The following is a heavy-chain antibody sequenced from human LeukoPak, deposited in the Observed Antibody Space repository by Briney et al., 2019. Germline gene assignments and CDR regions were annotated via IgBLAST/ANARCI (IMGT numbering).Heavy chain of an antibody. CDR2: IYYSGST. CDR1: SGSIRSKY. Sequence: SETLSLTCTVSSGSIRSKYWSWIRQPPGKGLEWIGYIYYSGSTNYNPSLQSRVTISIDASKNQFSLKLSSVTAADTAVYYCARHGNSGSLWDAFDIWGQGTMVTVSS. CDR3: ARHGNSGSLWDAFDI. J-gene: IGHJ3*02. D-gene: IGHD1-26*01. V-gene: IGHV4-59*08.